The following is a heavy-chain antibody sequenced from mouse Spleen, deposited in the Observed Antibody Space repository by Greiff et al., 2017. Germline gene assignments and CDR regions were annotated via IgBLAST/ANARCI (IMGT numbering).Heavy chain of an antibody. Sequence: ESGPGLVKPSQSLSLTCSVTGYSITSGYYWNWIRQFPGNKLEWMGYISYDGSNNYNPSLKNRISITRDTSKNQFFLKLNSVTTEDTATYYCARDKASSGYLIFAYWGQGTLVTVSA. D-gene: IGHD3-1*01. CDR2: ISYDGSN. V-gene: IGHV3-6*01. CDR3: ARDKASSGYLIFAY. J-gene: IGHJ3*01. CDR1: GYSITSGYY.